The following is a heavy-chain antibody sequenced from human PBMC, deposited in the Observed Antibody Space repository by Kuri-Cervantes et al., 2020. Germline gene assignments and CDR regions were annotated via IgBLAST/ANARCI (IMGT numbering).Heavy chain of an antibody. Sequence: ESLKISCAASGFSFSSYWMSWVRQAPGKGLEWIGEINHSGSTNYNPSLKSRVTISVDTSKNQFSLKLSSVTAADTAVYYCARGRMVQGQTRRWFDPWGQGTLVTVSS. D-gene: IGHD3-10*01. CDR3: ARGRMVQGQTRRWFDP. CDR1: GFSFSSYW. CDR2: INHSGST. J-gene: IGHJ5*02. V-gene: IGHV4-34*01.